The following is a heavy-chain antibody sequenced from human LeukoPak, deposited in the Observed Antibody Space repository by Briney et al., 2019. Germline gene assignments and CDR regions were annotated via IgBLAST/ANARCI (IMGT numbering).Heavy chain of an antibody. D-gene: IGHD6-13*01. J-gene: IGHJ4*02. Sequence: PGRSLRLSCAASGFTFSSYGMHWVRQAPGKGLEWVAVIWYDGSNKYYADSAKGRFTISRDNSKNTLYLQMNSLRAEDTAVYYCARAEPLAAAGPDLFDYWGQGTLVTVSS. CDR1: GFTFSSYG. CDR3: ARAEPLAAAGPDLFDY. CDR2: IWYDGSNK. V-gene: IGHV3-33*01.